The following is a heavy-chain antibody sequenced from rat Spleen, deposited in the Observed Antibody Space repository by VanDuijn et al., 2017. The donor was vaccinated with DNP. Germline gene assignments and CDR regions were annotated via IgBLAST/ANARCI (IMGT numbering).Heavy chain of an antibody. V-gene: IGHV3-3*01. Sequence: EVQLQESGPGLLKPSQSLSLTCSVTGYSITSSYSWNWIRKFPGNKLEWMGNVNSAGTTNYNPSLKSRISITRDTSKNQLFLQVNSVTTEDTATYYCARWPGYNPPYAMDAWGQGTSVTVSS. CDR1: GYSITSSYS. CDR2: VNSAGTT. J-gene: IGHJ4*01. CDR3: ARWPGYNPPYAMDA. D-gene: IGHD1-4*01.